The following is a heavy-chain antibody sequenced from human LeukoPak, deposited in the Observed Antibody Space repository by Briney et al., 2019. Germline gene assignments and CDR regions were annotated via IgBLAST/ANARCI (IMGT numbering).Heavy chain of an antibody. Sequence: PGGSLRLSCAASEFTFSSYGMHWVRQAPGKGLEWVAVIWYDGSNKYYADSVKGRFTISRDNSKNTLYLQMNSLRAEDTAVYYCARDPYSSGWYLDYWGQGTLVTVSS. CDR1: EFTFSSYG. CDR2: IWYDGSNK. J-gene: IGHJ4*02. V-gene: IGHV3-33*01. CDR3: ARDPYSSGWYLDY. D-gene: IGHD6-19*01.